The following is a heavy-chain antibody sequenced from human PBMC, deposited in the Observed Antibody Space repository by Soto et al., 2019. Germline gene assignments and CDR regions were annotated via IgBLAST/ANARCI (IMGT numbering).Heavy chain of an antibody. CDR2: IVVGSGNT. CDR1: GFTFTSSA. J-gene: IGHJ4*02. CDR3: AALAVGATTTGHFDY. Sequence: KVSCKASGFTFTSSAVQWVRQACGQRLEWIGWIVVGSGNTNYAQKFQERVTITRDMSTSTAYMELSSLRSEDTAVYYCAALAVGATTTGHFDYWGQGTLVTVSS. V-gene: IGHV1-58*01. D-gene: IGHD1-26*01.